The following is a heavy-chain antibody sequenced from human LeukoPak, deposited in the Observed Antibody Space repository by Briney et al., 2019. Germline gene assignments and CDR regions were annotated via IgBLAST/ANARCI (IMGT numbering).Heavy chain of an antibody. CDR3: ARDRMIVVKDY. J-gene: IGHJ4*02. CDR1: GFTVGGIY. Sequence: GGSLRLSCAASGFTVGGIYMSWVRQAPGKGLEWLSVIDVEGRTHYGESVKGRFTISRDNAKNSLYLQMNSLRAEDTAVYYCARDRMIVVKDYWGQGTLVTVSS. V-gene: IGHV3-66*01. CDR2: IDVEGRT. D-gene: IGHD3-22*01.